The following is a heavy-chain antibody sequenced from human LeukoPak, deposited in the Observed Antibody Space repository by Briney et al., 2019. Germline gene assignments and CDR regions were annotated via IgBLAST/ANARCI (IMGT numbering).Heavy chain of an antibody. Sequence: SQTLSLTCNVSGGSISSGGSRWSWIRQHPGKGLEWIGYIYYSGSTYYNPSLESRLTMSVDTSKNQFSLKLSSVTAADTAVYYCARVRRDGYNSPDYWGQGTLVPVSS. CDR3: ARVRRDGYNSPDY. CDR1: GGSISSGGSR. CDR2: IYYSGST. D-gene: IGHD5-24*01. V-gene: IGHV4-31*03. J-gene: IGHJ4*02.